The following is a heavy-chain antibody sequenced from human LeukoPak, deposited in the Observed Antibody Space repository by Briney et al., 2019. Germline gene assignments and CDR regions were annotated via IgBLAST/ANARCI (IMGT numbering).Heavy chain of an antibody. CDR1: GFTFDDYA. Sequence: GGSLRLSCAASGFTFDDYAMHWVRQAPGKGLEWVSGISWNSGSIGYADSVKGRFTISRDNAKNSLYLQMNSLRAEDTAVYLCAKDREGRGYNYGTYFDYWGQGTLVTVSS. J-gene: IGHJ4*02. V-gene: IGHV3-9*01. CDR3: AKDREGRGYNYGTYFDY. CDR2: ISWNSGSI. D-gene: IGHD5-18*01.